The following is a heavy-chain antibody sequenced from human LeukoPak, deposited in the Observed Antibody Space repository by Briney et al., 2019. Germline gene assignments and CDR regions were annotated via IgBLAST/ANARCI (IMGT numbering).Heavy chain of an antibody. CDR1: GYTFTMYD. J-gene: IGHJ4*02. D-gene: IGHD2-15*01. CDR3: ARRGWYDY. V-gene: IGHV1-8*01. CDR2: MNPNSGNT. Sequence: ASVKVSFKATGYTFTMYDINWVRQAAGQGVEWMGWMNPNSGNTGYAQKFQGRVTMTRNTSISTAYMELSSLRSEDTAVYYCARRGWYDYWGQGTLVTVSS.